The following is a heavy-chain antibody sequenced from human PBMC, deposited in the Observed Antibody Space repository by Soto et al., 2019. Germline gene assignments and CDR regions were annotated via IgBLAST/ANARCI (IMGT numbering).Heavy chain of an antibody. D-gene: IGHD3-10*01. Sequence: GGSLRLSCAASGFTFNNYWMHWVRQVPGKGLEWVSRIKTDGSHSNYADSVKGRFTISRDNAKNTLYLQMNSLGAEDTAVYYCARDRVLGSGSNDNWGQGTLVTVSS. CDR2: IKTDGSHS. CDR3: ARDRVLGSGSNDN. CDR1: GFTFNNYW. V-gene: IGHV3-74*01. J-gene: IGHJ4*02.